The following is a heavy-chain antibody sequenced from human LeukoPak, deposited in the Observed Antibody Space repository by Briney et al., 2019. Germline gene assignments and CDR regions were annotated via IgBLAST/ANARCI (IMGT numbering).Heavy chain of an antibody. J-gene: IGHJ6*03. CDR2: IKQDGSEK. CDR3: ARIGYSSSWYPGYYYYYMDV. CDR1: GFTFSSYW. V-gene: IGHV3-7*01. D-gene: IGHD6-13*01. Sequence: GGSLRLSCATSGFTFSSYWMSWVRQAPGKGLEWVANIKQDGSEKYYVDSVKGRFTISRDNAKNSLYLQMNSLRAEDTAVYYCARIGYSSSWYPGYYYYYMDVWAKGTTVTVSS.